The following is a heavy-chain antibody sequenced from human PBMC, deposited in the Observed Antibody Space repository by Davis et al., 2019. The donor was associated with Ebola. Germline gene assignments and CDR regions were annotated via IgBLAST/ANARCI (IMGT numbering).Heavy chain of an antibody. CDR1: GYTFTSYY. D-gene: IGHD3-10*01. J-gene: IGHJ5*02. Sequence: ASVKVSCKASGYTFTSYYMHWVRQAPGQGLEWMGIINPSGGSTSYAQKFQGRVTMTEDTSTNTAYMELSSLRSEDTAVYYCAPLSGRLWLYHWFDPWGQGTLVTVSS. V-gene: IGHV1-46*01. CDR3: APLSGRLWLYHWFDP. CDR2: INPSGGST.